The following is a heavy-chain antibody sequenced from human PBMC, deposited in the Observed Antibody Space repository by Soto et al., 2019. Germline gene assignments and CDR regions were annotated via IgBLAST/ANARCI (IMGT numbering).Heavy chain of an antibody. CDR1: GFTFSSYS. V-gene: IGHV3-21*01. D-gene: IGHD6-19*01. CDR2: ISSSSSYI. J-gene: IGHJ4*02. Sequence: EVQLVESGGGLVKPGGSLRLSCAASGFTFSSYSMNWVRQAPGKGLEWVSSISSSSSYIYYADSVKGRFTISRDNAKNSLYLQMNSLRAEDTAVYYCARDTSSRGYSSEYYFDYWGQGSLVTVSS. CDR3: ARDTSSRGYSSEYYFDY.